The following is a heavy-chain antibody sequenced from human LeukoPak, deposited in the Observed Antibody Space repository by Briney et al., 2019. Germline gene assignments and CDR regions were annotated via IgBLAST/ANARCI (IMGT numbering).Heavy chain of an antibody. Sequence: PGGSLRLSCAASGFTVSSNYTSWVRQAPGKGLEWVSVIYSGGSTYYADSVKGRFTISRDNSKNTLYLQMNSLRAEDTAVYYCARGLREGDIPIFDYWGQGTLVTVSS. CDR1: GFTVSSNY. V-gene: IGHV3-66*01. D-gene: IGHD3-16*01. CDR2: IYSGGST. J-gene: IGHJ4*02. CDR3: ARGLREGDIPIFDY.